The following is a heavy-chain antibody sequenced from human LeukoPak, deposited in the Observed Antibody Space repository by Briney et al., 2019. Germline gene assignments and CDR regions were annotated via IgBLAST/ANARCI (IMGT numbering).Heavy chain of an antibody. Sequence: GGSLRLFCAASGFPFSNYDMHWVRQATGKGLEWVSTIVTARDTYYPDSVKGRFTISRENAKNSLYLQMNSLRVEDTAVYYCARDLFLPGIRPSANYYNYYGIDVWGQGTTVTVSS. CDR3: ARDLFLPGIRPSANYYNYYGIDV. CDR1: GFPFSNYD. J-gene: IGHJ6*02. CDR2: IVTARDT. V-gene: IGHV3-13*01. D-gene: IGHD2/OR15-2a*01.